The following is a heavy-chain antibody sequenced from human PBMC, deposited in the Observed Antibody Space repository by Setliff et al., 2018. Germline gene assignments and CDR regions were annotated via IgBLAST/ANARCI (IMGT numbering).Heavy chain of an antibody. Sequence: ASVKVSCKASGYTFTNYAMHWVRQAPGRRLEWLGWISGGNGNTKYSQKFQGGVTITRDTSASTGYMELSSLRSEDTAVYYCARLVRYCTTTTCQSVPGAEVWGQGTLVTVSS. J-gene: IGHJ4*02. D-gene: IGHD2-8*01. V-gene: IGHV1-3*01. CDR1: GYTFTNYA. CDR2: ISGGNGNT. CDR3: ARLVRYCTTTTCQSVPGAEV.